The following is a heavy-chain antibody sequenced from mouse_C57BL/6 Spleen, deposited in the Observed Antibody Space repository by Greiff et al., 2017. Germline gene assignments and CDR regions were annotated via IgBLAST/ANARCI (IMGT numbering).Heavy chain of an antibody. CDR3: ARSGRVNFYAMDY. CDR1: GYTFTSYW. Sequence: QVQLQQSGAELAKPGASVKLSCKASGYTFTSYWMHWVKQRPGQGLEWIGYINPSSGYTKYNQKFKDKATLTAEKSSSTAYMQLSSLTYEDSAVYYCARSGRVNFYAMDYWGQGTSVTVSS. D-gene: IGHD3-1*01. CDR2: INPSSGYT. J-gene: IGHJ4*01. V-gene: IGHV1-7*01.